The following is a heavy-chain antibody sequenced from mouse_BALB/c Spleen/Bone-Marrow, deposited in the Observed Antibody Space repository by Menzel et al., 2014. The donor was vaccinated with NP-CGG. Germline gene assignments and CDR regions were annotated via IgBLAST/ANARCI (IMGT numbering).Heavy chain of an antibody. CDR2: INPNNGVT. D-gene: IGHD3-2*01. J-gene: IGHJ3*01. CDR3: ARRQLGPAWFAY. CDR1: GYTFTEYT. Sequence: EVKVVESGPELVKPGASVKISCKTSGYTFTEYTMHWVKQSHGESLEWIGGINPNNGVTSYNQKFKGKATLTVDKSSSTAYMELRSLTSEDSAVYYCARRQLGPAWFAYWGQVTLVTVSA. V-gene: IGHV1-26*01.